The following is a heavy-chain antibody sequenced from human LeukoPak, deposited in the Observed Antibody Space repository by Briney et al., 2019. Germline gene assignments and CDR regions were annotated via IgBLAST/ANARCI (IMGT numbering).Heavy chain of an antibody. CDR1: GFTFSSYW. J-gene: IGHJ4*02. CDR3: ARSHYGSGSYVFDY. CDR2: INPDGRST. Sequence: PGGSLRLSCAASGFTFSSYWMRWVRQPPGKGLLWVSRINPDGRSTGYADAVKGRFTISRDNAKNTLYLQMNSLRAEDTAVYYCARSHYGSGSYVFDYWGQGTLVIVSS. D-gene: IGHD3-10*01. V-gene: IGHV3-74*01.